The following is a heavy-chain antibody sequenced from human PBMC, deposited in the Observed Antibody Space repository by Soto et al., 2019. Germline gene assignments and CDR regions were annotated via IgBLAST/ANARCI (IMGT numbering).Heavy chain of an antibody. V-gene: IGHV3-23*01. CDR3: AQVRGTVAGDPLDS. D-gene: IGHD6-19*01. CDR1: GFTISSYA. J-gene: IGHJ4*02. CDR2: ISGTGSNI. Sequence: EVQLLETGGGILQPGGSLRLSCAASGFTISSYAMSWDRQAPGKGLEWVSAISGTGSNIYYADSVKGRVTISRDNSKHTVHLQMNSLSPEDTAVYYCAQVRGTVAGDPLDSWGPGALVCVSS.